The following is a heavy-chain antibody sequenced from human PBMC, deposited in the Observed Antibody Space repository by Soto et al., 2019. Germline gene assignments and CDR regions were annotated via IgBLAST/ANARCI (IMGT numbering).Heavy chain of an antibody. V-gene: IGHV1-69*12. CDR2: IIPIFDTT. Sequence: QVQLVQSGAEVKKPGSSVKVSCKASGGTFSSYAISWVRQAPGQGLEWMGGIIPIFDTTNYAQKFQGRVTITADVSTSTAYMELSSLSSEDTAVYYCARGGVTGDYCYRGVDVWGQGTTVTVSS. D-gene: IGHD3-16*01. J-gene: IGHJ6*02. CDR3: ARGGVTGDYCYRGVDV. CDR1: GGTFSSYA.